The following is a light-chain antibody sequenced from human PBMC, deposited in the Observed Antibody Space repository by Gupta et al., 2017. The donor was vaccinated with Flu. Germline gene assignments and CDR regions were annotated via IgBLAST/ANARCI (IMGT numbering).Light chain of an antibody. J-gene: IGLJ1*01. CDR3: TSQAGTNSPYV. CDR1: SRDVGHHNY. V-gene: IGLV2-8*01. CDR2: EVN. Sequence: QSALTQHPSASGSPVQSVTIACTATSRDVGHHNYVYWYQQHPGKAPKLLIFEVNRRPSGVPDRFSGSKSGTTASLTVSGLQAEDEAYYYCTSQAGTNSPYVFGSGTKGTVL.